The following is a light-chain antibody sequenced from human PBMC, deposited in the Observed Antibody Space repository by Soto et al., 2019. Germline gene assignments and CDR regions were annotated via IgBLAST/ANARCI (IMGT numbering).Light chain of an antibody. CDR1: QSVYSN. V-gene: IGKV3-15*01. CDR3: QQYQSWSLT. CDR2: GAS. Sequence: ETVMTQSPATLSVSPGERATLSCRASQSVYSNLAWYQQKPGQAPRLLIYGASTRATGLPARFSGSGSGTEFTLTISSLQSEDFAVYYCQQYQSWSLTFGGGTKVEI. J-gene: IGKJ4*01.